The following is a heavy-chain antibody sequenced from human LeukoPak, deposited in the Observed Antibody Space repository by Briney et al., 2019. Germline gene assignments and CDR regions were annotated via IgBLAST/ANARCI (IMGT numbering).Heavy chain of an antibody. V-gene: IGHV3-9*01. D-gene: IGHD2-15*01. CDR2: ISWNSGSI. CDR3: ARDIVVVVAATPANWFDP. CDR1: GFTFDDYA. Sequence: SLRLSCAASGFTFDDYAMHWVRHAPGKGLEWVSGISWNSGSIGYADSVKGRFTISRDNAKNSLYLQMNSLRAEDTAVYYCARDIVVVVAATPANWFDPWGQGTLVTVSS. J-gene: IGHJ5*02.